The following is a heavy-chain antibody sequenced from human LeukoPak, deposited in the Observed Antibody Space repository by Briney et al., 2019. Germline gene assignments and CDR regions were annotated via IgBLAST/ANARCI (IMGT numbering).Heavy chain of an antibody. CDR2: ITSSSSSK. V-gene: IGHV3-48*04. J-gene: IGHJ4*02. D-gene: IGHD2-15*01. CDR3: ARDYCSGGRCYSVDY. CDR1: GFTFSSYS. Sequence: GGSLRLSCAASGFTFSSYSLNWVRQAPGKGLEWVSYITSSSSSKYYADSVKGRFTISRDNAKNSLYLQMNSLRAEDTAMYYCARDYCSGGRCYSVDYWGQGTLVTVSS.